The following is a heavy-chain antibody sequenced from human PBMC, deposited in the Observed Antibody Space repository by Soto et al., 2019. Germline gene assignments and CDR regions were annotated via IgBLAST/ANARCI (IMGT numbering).Heavy chain of an antibody. CDR3: EGEGYCSSTNCAWDGFDI. CDR1: GSTFTSNG. CDR2: ISAYNGNT. D-gene: IGHD2-2*01. Sequence: ASVKVSCKASGSTFTSNGISWVRQAPGQGLEWMGWISAYNGNTNNAQKLQGRVTMTPATSTSTADMELRSLTSDDTAVNSGEGEGYCSSTNCAWDGFDIWGQGTMVTVSS. J-gene: IGHJ3*02. V-gene: IGHV1-18*01.